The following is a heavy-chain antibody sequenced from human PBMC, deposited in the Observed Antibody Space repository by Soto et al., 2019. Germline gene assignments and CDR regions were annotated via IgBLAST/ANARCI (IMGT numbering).Heavy chain of an antibody. Sequence: GGSLRLSCAASGFTFSSYSMNWVRQAPGKGLEWVSSISSSSSSYIYYADYVKGRFTISRDNAKNSLYLKMNSPRAEDTAVDDWARSHEGDGYYYYYMDVWGKGTTVTVSS. CDR3: ARSHEGDGYYYYYMDV. CDR1: GFTFSSYS. D-gene: IGHD3-10*01. J-gene: IGHJ6*03. V-gene: IGHV3-21*01. CDR2: ISSSSSSYI.